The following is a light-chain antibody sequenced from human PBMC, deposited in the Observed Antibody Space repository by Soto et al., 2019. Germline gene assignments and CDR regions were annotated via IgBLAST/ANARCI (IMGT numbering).Light chain of an antibody. V-gene: IGKV3-15*01. J-gene: IGKJ1*01. Sequence: EIVMTQSPATLSVSPGERATLSCRASQSVSSNLAWYQQKPGQAPRLLIYGASTRATGIPARFSGSGSGTEFTLTISSLQSEDFAVYFCHQYNIWPPWTFGQGTKVEI. CDR1: QSVSSN. CDR2: GAS. CDR3: HQYNIWPPWT.